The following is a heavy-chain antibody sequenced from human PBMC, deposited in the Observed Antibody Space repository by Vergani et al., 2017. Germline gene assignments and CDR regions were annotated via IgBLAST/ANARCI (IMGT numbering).Heavy chain of an antibody. D-gene: IGHD5-12*01. Sequence: EVQLVESGGGLVQPGGSLRLSCAASGFTFSSYEMNWVRQAPGKGLEWVSYISSSGSTIYYADSVKVRFTISRDNAKNSLYLQMNSLRAEDTAVYYCARDGYPTADAFDIWGQGTMVTVSS. CDR1: GFTFSSYE. CDR2: ISSSGSTI. CDR3: ARDGYPTADAFDI. J-gene: IGHJ3*02. V-gene: IGHV3-48*03.